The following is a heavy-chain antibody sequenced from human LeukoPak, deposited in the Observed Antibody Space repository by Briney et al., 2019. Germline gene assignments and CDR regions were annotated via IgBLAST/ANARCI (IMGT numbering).Heavy chain of an antibody. D-gene: IGHD5-18*01. V-gene: IGHV3-64D*06. Sequence: GGSLRLSCSASGFTFSSYAMHWGRHAPRKGLEYVSAISSNGGSTYYADSVKGRFTISRDNSKNTLYLQMSSLRAEDTAVYYCVGTAMVKGLFDYWGQGTLVTVSS. CDR2: ISSNGGST. CDR1: GFTFSSYA. CDR3: VGTAMVKGLFDY. J-gene: IGHJ4*02.